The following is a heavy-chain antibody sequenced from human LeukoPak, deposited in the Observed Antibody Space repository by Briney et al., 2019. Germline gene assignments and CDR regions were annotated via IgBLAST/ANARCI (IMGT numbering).Heavy chain of an antibody. V-gene: IGHV3-23*01. CDR2: ISGSGGST. CDR3: AKVYDSSGYYLEYYFDY. CDR1: GFTFSSYA. J-gene: IGHJ4*02. Sequence: GGSLRLSCAASGFTFSSYAMSWVRQAPGKGLEWVSAISGSGGSTYYAGSVKGRFTISRDNSKNTLYLQMNSLRAEDTAVYYCAKVYDSSGYYLEYYFDYWGQGTLVTVSS. D-gene: IGHD3-22*01.